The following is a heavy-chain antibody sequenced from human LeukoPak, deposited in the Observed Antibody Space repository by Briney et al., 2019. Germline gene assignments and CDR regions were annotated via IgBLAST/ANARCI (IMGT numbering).Heavy chain of an antibody. CDR1: GVSFSGYY. CDR3: ARWPRERNRITVTNYYYYMDV. V-gene: IGHV4-34*01. CDR2: INHNGNT. D-gene: IGHD4-11*01. Sequence: SETLSLTCTVYGVSFSGYYWSWIRQPPGKGLEWIGEINHNGNTNYNPSLMSRVTISVDTSKNQFSLKVSSVTAADSAVYYCARWPRERNRITVTNYYYYMDVWGRGTTVTVSS. J-gene: IGHJ6*03.